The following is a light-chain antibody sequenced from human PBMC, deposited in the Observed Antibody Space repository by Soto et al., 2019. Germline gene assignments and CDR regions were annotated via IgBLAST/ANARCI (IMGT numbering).Light chain of an antibody. CDR1: SSDVGSHNL. J-gene: IGLJ7*01. V-gene: IGLV2-23*02. Sequence: QSALTQPASVSGSPGQSITISCTGTSSDVGSHNLVSWYQQHPGQAPKLMIYEVSKRPLGVSARFSASKSGNTASLTISGLHAEDEADYCCCSYGGSRNVFGGGTQLTVL. CDR2: EVS. CDR3: CSYGGSRNV.